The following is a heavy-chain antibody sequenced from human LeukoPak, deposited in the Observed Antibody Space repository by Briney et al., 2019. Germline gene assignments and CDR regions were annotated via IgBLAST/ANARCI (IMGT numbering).Heavy chain of an antibody. CDR2: ITLSGGST. Sequence: GGSVRLSCAASGFTFSYYDMRWVRQAPGEGREWGASITLSGGSTFYADSVKGRFTISRDNSKNTLYLKMNSLSAEDTAVYYCAKRGNPAVGHHYLDVWGKGTTVSVSS. J-gene: IGHJ6*03. V-gene: IGHV3-23*01. D-gene: IGHD2-2*01. CDR3: AKRGNPAVGHHYLDV. CDR1: GFTFSYYD.